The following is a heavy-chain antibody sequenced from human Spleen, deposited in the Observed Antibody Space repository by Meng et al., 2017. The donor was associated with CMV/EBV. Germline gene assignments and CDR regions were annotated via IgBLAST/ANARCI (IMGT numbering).Heavy chain of an antibody. CDR3: AKDWGGWFDP. CDR1: GFTFSTSN. J-gene: IGHJ5*02. D-gene: IGHD3-16*01. CDR2: ISFDGSNK. V-gene: IGHV3-30-3*01. Sequence: LSCAAFGFTFSTSNMHLVRRAPGKGLEWVALISFDGSNKFYADSVKGRFTISGDNSMSTVYLQMNSLGAEDTAIYYCAKDWGGWFDPWGQGTLVTVSS.